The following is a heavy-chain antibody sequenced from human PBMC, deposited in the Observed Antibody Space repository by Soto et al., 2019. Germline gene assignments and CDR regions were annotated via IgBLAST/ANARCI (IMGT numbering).Heavy chain of an antibody. J-gene: IGHJ5*02. CDR1: GCTFSIYS. CDR3: ARDTQQDSNGYYLEWVDP. D-gene: IGHD3-22*01. CDR2: IIPIFGTA. V-gene: IGHV1-69*05. Sequence: VKVSCKASGCTFSIYSIGWVLQAPEQVLEWMGGIIPIFGTANYAQKFRGRVTMTTDASTSTAHMELRSLKSDDTAVYYCARDTQQDSNGYYLEWVDPWGQGTLVTVSS.